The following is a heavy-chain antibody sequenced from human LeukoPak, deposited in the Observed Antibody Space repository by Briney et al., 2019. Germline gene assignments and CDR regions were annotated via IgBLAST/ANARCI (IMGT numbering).Heavy chain of an antibody. CDR2: ISSSSSYI. Sequence: PGGSLRLSCAASGFTFSSYSMTWVRQAPGKGLEWVSSISSSSSYIYYADSVKGRFTISRDNAKNSLYLQMNSLRAEDTAVYYCARADIVVAPAAIRMEPFDYWGQGTLVTVSS. CDR1: GFTFSSYS. V-gene: IGHV3-21*01. CDR3: ARADIVVAPAAIRMEPFDY. D-gene: IGHD2-2*02. J-gene: IGHJ4*02.